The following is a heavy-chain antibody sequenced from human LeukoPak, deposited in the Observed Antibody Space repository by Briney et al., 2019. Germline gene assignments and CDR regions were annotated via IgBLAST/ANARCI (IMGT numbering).Heavy chain of an antibody. Sequence: PSETLSLTCTASGGSISSSGYYWGWIRQPPGKGLEWIASINYSGTTYYNPSLKSRVTISEDRSKNQFSLKLSSVTAADTAVYYCARAAYSGSYHSDYWGQGTLVTVSS. CDR2: INYSGTT. V-gene: IGHV4-39*01. CDR3: ARAAYSGSYHSDY. D-gene: IGHD1-26*01. J-gene: IGHJ4*02. CDR1: GGSISSSGYY.